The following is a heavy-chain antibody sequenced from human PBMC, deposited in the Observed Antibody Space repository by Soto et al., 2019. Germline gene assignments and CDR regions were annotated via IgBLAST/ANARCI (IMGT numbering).Heavy chain of an antibody. CDR2: IIPILGIA. CDR1: GGTFSSYT. D-gene: IGHD6-19*01. V-gene: IGHV1-69*08. Sequence: QVQLVQSGAEVKKPGSSVKVSCKASGGTFSSYTISWVRQAPGQGLEWMGRIIPILGIANYAQKFQGRVTITADKSTSTAYMELSSLRSEDTAVYYCAGDATVAVANDYFDYWGQGTLVTVSS. J-gene: IGHJ4*02. CDR3: AGDATVAVANDYFDY.